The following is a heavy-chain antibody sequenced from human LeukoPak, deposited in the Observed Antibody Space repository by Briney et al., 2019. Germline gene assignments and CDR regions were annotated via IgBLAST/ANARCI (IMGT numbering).Heavy chain of an antibody. V-gene: IGHV1-69*04. CDR2: IIPILGIA. CDR3: ARDLESGYSYGY. J-gene: IGHJ4*02. D-gene: IGHD5-18*01. CDR1: GGTFSRYA. Sequence: ASVKVSCKASGGTFSRYAISWVRQAPGQGLEWMGRIIPILGIANYAQKFQGRVTITADKSTSTAYMELSSLRSEDTAVYYCARDLESGYSYGYWGQGTLVTVSS.